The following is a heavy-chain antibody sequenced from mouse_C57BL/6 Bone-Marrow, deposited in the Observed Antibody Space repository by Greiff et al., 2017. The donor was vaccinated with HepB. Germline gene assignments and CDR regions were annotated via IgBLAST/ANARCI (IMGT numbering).Heavy chain of an antibody. J-gene: IGHJ3*01. CDR3: TRVYYDYDGLAY. Sequence: VQLQESGAELVRPGASVTLSCKASGYTFTDYEMHWVKQTPVHGLEWIGAIDPETGGTAYNQKFKGKAILTADKSSSTAYMELRSLTSEDSAVYYCTRVYYDYDGLAYWGQGTLVTVSA. V-gene: IGHV1-15*01. D-gene: IGHD2-4*01. CDR1: GYTFTDYE. CDR2: IDPETGGT.